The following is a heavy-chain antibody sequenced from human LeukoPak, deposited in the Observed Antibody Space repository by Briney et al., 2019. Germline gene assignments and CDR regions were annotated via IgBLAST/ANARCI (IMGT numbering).Heavy chain of an antibody. D-gene: IGHD2-21*02. CDR2: LSYGGTT. V-gene: IGHV4-59*01. Sequence: KPSETLSLTCTVSGDSIRAYYWSWFRQPPGKGLEWIGYLSYGGTTNYNPSLESRVTISEDTSKQVFSLHLNSVTAADTAMYYRARGRGDRGFYYYYVDVWGKGTAVTVSS. CDR1: GDSIRAYY. J-gene: IGHJ6*03. CDR3: ARGRGDRGFYYYYVDV.